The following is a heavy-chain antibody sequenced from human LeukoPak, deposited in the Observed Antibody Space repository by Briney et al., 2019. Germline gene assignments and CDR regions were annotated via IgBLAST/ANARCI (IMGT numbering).Heavy chain of an antibody. CDR2: IYYSGST. CDR1: GDSFSNYY. D-gene: IGHD3-10*01. V-gene: IGHV4-59*01. Sequence: SETLSLTCSVSGDSFSNYYWTWIRQPPGKGLEWIGYIYYSGSTYYNPSLKSRVTISVDTSKNQFSLKLSSVTAADTAVYYCARAGYYYGSGSYYNTPHFDYWGQGTLVTVSS. J-gene: IGHJ4*02. CDR3: ARAGYYYGSGSYYNTPHFDY.